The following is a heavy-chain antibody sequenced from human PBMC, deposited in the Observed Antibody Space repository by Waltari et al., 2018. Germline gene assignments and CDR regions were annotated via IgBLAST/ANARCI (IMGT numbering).Heavy chain of an antibody. D-gene: IGHD2-21*01. J-gene: IGHJ4*02. V-gene: IGHV5-51*01. Sequence: EVQLVQSGAEVKQPGESLQISCKGSGYSFTSYWIGWVRQMPGKGLEWRGVIDPRDCVTRYSPSIKCEVTISADMSSSTAYLQWSSLKASDSAMYYGAGPDDCGGDGYSSQSGYWGQGTLVTVSS. CDR3: AGPDDCGGDGYSSQSGY. CDR2: IDPRDCVT. CDR1: GYSFTSYW.